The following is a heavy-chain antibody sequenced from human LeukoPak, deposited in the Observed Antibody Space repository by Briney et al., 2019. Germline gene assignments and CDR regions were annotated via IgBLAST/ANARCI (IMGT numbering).Heavy chain of an antibody. V-gene: IGHV4-61*02. J-gene: IGHJ4*02. Sequence: SQTLSLTCTVPGGSISSGSYYWSWIRQPAGKGLEWIGRIYTSGSTNYNPSLKSRVTISVDTSKNQFSLKLSSVTAADTAVYYCARDVIYCSSTSCSEDWGQGTLVTVSS. CDR2: IYTSGST. CDR1: GGSISSGSYY. D-gene: IGHD2-2*01. CDR3: ARDVIYCSSTSCSED.